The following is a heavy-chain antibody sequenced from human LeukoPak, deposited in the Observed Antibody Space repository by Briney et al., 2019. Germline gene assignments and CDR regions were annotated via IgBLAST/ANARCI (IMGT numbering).Heavy chain of an antibody. J-gene: IGHJ4*02. CDR1: GFNFDDYV. V-gene: IGHV3-23*01. D-gene: IGHD6-13*01. CDR3: ARVWGPYSSSYYVYYFDS. CDR2: ISSRRSST. Sequence: GGSLRLSCAASGFNFDDYVMTWVRQAPGKGLEWVSAISSRRSSTYYADSVKTRFTISRDNSRNTPYLHMSSLRAEDTATYYCARVWGPYSSSYYVYYFDSWGQGTLVTVSS.